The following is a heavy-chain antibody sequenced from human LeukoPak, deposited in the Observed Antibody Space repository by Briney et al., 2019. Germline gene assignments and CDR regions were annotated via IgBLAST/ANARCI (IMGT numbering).Heavy chain of an antibody. V-gene: IGHV1-18*01. CDR1: GYTFISYG. D-gene: IGHD6-6*01. Sequence: GASVKVSCKPSGYTFISYGMSWLRQAPGQGFEWLGWISGHNDNTNYAQKIEGRVILTTDRATSTAHTELRSLRPDDTAVYYCARQGYSSSSTADFWGQGTLVTVSS. J-gene: IGHJ4*02. CDR2: ISGHNDNT. CDR3: ARQGYSSSSTADF.